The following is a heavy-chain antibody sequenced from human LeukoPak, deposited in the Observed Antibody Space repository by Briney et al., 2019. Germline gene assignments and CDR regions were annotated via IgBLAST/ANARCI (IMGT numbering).Heavy chain of an antibody. CDR3: ARDRYYDSSGYPSFDY. V-gene: IGHV3-11*01. D-gene: IGHD3-22*01. J-gene: IGHJ4*02. Sequence: GGSLRLSCAASGFTFSSYAMSWIRQAPGKGLEWVSYISSSGSTIYYADSVKGRFTISRDNAKNSLYLQMNSLRAEDTAVYYCARDRYYDSSGYPSFDYWGQGTLVTVSS. CDR1: GFTFSSYA. CDR2: ISSSGSTI.